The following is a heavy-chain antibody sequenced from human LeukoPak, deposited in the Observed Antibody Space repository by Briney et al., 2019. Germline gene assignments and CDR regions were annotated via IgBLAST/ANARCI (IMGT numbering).Heavy chain of an antibody. CDR2: INQDGSEK. V-gene: IGHV3-7*01. Sequence: GGSLRLSCAASEFTFSGYWMNWVRQAPGKGPEWVANINQDGSEKHYVDSVKGRFTISRDNAKNSLFLQMNSLRVEDTAVFYRARDGFVGAADYWGQGTPVTVSS. CDR3: ARDGFVGAADY. CDR1: EFTFSGYW. J-gene: IGHJ4*02. D-gene: IGHD6-13*01.